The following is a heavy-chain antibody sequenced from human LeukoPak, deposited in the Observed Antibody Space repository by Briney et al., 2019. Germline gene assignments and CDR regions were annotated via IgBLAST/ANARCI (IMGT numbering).Heavy chain of an antibody. CDR2: INHGGST. V-gene: IGHV4-34*01. Sequence: SETLTLTCAVWGGSFSGYYWSWIRKPPGKGLEWIGEINHGGSTNYNPSLKKRVTISVDTSTNQSSLKLSSVTAADTAAYFCVESSTYPIFWPAAFQHWGQGTLVTVSS. CDR1: GGSFSGYY. D-gene: IGHD3-9*01. J-gene: IGHJ1*01. CDR3: VESSTYPIFWPAAFQH.